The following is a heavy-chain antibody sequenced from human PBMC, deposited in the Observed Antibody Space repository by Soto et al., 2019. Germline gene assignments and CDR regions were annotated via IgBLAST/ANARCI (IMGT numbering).Heavy chain of an antibody. D-gene: IGHD6-25*01. Sequence: KLSETLSLTCTVSGGSMSRGDYYWSWIRQPPGKGLEWIGYIYFRGSTNYNPSLKSRVTISVDTSKNQFSLKLNSATAADTAMYYFWIESGFPGWYVCWGQGILVTLFS. J-gene: IGHJ5*01. V-gene: IGHV4-61*08. CDR3: WIESGFPGWYVC. CDR1: GGSMSRGDYY. CDR2: IYFRGST.